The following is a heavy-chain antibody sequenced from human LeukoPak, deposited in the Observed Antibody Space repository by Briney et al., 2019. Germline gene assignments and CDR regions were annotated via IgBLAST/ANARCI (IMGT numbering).Heavy chain of an antibody. D-gene: IGHD3-10*01. CDR2: INHSRST. J-gene: IGHJ6*03. Sequence: SETLSLTCAVYGGSFSGYYWSWIRQPPGKGLEWIGEINHSRSTNYNPSLKSRVTISVDTSKNQFSLKLSSVTAADTAVYYCARGAVLWFRPKLYYYYMDVWGKGTTVTVSS. CDR3: ARGAVLWFRPKLYYYYMDV. CDR1: GGSFSGYY. V-gene: IGHV4-34*01.